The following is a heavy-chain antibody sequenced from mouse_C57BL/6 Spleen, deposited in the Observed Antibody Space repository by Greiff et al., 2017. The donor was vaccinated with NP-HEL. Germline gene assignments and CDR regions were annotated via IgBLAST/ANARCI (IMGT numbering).Heavy chain of an antibody. Sequence: QVQLQQPGAELVRPGTSVKLSCKASGYTFTSYWMHWVKQRPGQGLEWIGVIDPSDSYTNYNQKFKGKATLTVDTSSSTAYMQLSSLTSEDSAVYYCARGYYGSLAYWGQGTLVTVSA. V-gene: IGHV1-59*01. CDR1: GYTFTSYW. D-gene: IGHD1-1*01. J-gene: IGHJ3*01. CDR3: ARGYYGSLAY. CDR2: IDPSDSYT.